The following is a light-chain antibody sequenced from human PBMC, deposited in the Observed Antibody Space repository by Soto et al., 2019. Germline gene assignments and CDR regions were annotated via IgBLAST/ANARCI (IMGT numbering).Light chain of an antibody. V-gene: IGKV3-11*01. J-gene: IGKJ4*01. CDR1: QSVSSN. Sequence: EVVLTQSPGTLSLSPGEGATLSCRASQSVSSNLAWYQQHPGQAPRLLIYGASTRATGIPARFSGSGSGTDFTLTISSLEPEDFAAYYCQQRSSWPLTFGGGTKVDIK. CDR3: QQRSSWPLT. CDR2: GAS.